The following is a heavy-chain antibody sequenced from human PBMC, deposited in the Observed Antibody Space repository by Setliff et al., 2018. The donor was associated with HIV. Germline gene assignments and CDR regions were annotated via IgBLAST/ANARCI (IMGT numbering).Heavy chain of an antibody. Sequence: ASVKVSCKASGYTFINYHITWVRQAPGQGLEWVGSISASSVNTNYTQGRVTMTTDISTSTAYMELRSLRSADSAVYYCARVHVSNYYYYMDVWGKGTTVTVSS. J-gene: IGHJ6*03. CDR3: ARVHVSNYYYYMDV. V-gene: IGHV1-18*01. CDR2: ISASSVNT. CDR1: GYTFINYH.